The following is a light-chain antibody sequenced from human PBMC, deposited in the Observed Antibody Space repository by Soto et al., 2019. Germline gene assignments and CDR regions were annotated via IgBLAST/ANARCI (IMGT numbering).Light chain of an antibody. V-gene: IGKV3-15*01. Sequence: DIVMTQSPATMSVFPGKRGPLFCRASNSGSRKLAWYQQTRGQAPRLLIYGASTRATGVPDRFSGSGSGTEFTLTISKLKSEDFAVYHCQQYDKWPRTFGQGTKVDIK. CDR3: QQYDKWPRT. CDR2: GAS. J-gene: IGKJ1*01. CDR1: NSGSRK.